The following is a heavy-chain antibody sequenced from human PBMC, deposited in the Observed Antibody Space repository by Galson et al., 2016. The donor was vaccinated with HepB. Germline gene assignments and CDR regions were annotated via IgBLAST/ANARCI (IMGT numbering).Heavy chain of an antibody. CDR3: ARGNGPVWGAQNYYYYMDV. V-gene: IGHV4-31*03. D-gene: IGHD3-16*01. Sequence: TLSLTCTVSGGSISSGGYYWTWIRQDPGKCLEWIAYIYFNGNTYYNPSLKSRVTISTDTSKNQFSLNLNSVTAADTAVYYCARGNGPVWGAQNYYYYMDVWGKGTTVTVSS. CDR1: GGSISSGGYY. CDR2: IYFNGNT. J-gene: IGHJ6*03.